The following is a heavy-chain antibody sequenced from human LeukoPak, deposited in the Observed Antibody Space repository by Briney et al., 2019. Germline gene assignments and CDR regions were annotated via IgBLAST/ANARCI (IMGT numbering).Heavy chain of an antibody. CDR1: GYTFTELA. D-gene: IGHD5-24*01. V-gene: IGHV1-24*01. J-gene: IGHJ4*02. CDR2: FDPEDGEK. Sequence: GASVKVSCKVSGYTFTELAMHWVRQAPGKGLEWMGSFDPEDGEKIYAQKLQGRLIMTKDTSTDTAYLELSSLRSDDTAVYYCAPRNVYKGYFDNWGQGTLVTVSS. CDR3: APRNVYKGYFDN.